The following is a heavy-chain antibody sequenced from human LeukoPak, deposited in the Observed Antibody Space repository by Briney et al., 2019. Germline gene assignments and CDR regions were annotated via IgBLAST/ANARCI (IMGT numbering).Heavy chain of an antibody. CDR3: ARAPRIGDFWSGYYWLWLDP. Sequence: GASVKVSCXASGGTFSSYAISWVRQAPGQGLVWMGRIIPIFGTANYAQKFQGRVTITTDESTSTAYMELSSLRSEDTAVYYCARAPRIGDFWSGYYWLWLDPWGQGTLVTVSS. CDR2: IIPIFGTA. V-gene: IGHV1-69*05. D-gene: IGHD3-3*01. J-gene: IGHJ5*02. CDR1: GGTFSSYA.